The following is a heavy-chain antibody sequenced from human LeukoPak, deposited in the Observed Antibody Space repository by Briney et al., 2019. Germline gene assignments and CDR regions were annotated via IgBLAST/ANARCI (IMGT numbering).Heavy chain of an antibody. D-gene: IGHD2-21*02. J-gene: IGHJ4*02. CDR3: ARDIGAYCGGDCPIFDY. V-gene: IGHV3-7*01. CDR2: IKQDGSKK. Sequence: PGGALRLSCAASGFTFSSYWRSWVRQAPGKGLEWVANIKQDGSKKYYVDSVKGRFTISRDNAKNSLYLQMNSLRAEDTAVYYCARDIGAYCGGDCPIFDYWGQGTLVTVSS. CDR1: GFTFSSYW.